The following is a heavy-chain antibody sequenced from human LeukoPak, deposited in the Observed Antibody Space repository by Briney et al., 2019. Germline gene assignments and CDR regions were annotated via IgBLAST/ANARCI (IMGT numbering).Heavy chain of an antibody. Sequence: GGSLRLSCAASGFTFSSYEMNWVRQAPGKGLEWVSYISSSGSTLDYADSVKGRFTISRDNPKDSLYLQMNSLRAEDTAVYYCATGSSHYYDFWSGYSHYFDYWGQGTLVTVSS. CDR2: ISSSGSTL. V-gene: IGHV3-48*03. CDR1: GFTFSSYE. CDR3: ATGSSHYYDFWSGYSHYFDY. J-gene: IGHJ4*02. D-gene: IGHD3-3*01.